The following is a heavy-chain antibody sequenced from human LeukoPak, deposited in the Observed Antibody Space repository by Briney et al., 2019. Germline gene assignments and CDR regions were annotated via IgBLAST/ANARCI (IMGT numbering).Heavy chain of an antibody. J-gene: IGHJ6*03. CDR3: ASPSPAGGSKSPVYYRDV. CDR1: GGSISSSSYY. D-gene: IGHD2-15*01. Sequence: PSETLSLTCTVSGGSISSSSYYWGWIRQPPGKGLEWIGSIYYSGSTYYNPSLKSRVTISVDTSKNQFSLKLSSVTAADTAVYYCASPSPAGGSKSPVYYRDVWGKGTTVTVSS. CDR2: IYYSGST. V-gene: IGHV4-39*01.